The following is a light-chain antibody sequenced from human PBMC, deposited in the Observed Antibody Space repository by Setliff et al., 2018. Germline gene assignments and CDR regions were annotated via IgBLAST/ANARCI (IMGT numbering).Light chain of an antibody. V-gene: IGLV2-14*01. CDR3: SSYTSSSSYV. CDR1: SSDVGGYNF. Sequence: QSALTQPASVSGSPGQSITISCTGTSSDVGGYNFVSWYQQHPGKAPKVMIYEVTNRPSGVSNRFSGSKSGNTASLTISGLQAEDEADYYCSSYTSSSSYVFVTGTKVTVL. CDR2: EVT. J-gene: IGLJ1*01.